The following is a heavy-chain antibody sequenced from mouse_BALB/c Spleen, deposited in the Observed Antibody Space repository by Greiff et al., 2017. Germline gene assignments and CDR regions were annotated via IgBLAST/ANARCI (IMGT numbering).Heavy chain of an antibody. Sequence: VQLQQSGPELVKPGASVKISCTASGYSFTGYYMHWVKQSHVKSLEWIGRINPYNGATSYNQNFKDKASLTVDKSSSTAYMELHSLTSEDSAVYYCARGCDYYAMDYWGQGTSVTVSA. V-gene: IGHV1-31*01. CDR1: GYSFTGYY. J-gene: IGHJ4*01. CDR3: ARGCDYYAMDY. CDR2: INPYNGAT.